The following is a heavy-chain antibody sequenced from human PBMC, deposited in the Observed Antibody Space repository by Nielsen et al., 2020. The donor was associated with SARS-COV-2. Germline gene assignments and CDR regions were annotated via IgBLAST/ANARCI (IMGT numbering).Heavy chain of an antibody. CDR2: ISYDGSNK. CDR3: ARDCLDIVVVPAAMPWYYYGMDV. Sequence: GGSLRLSCAASGFTFSSYAMHWVRQAQGKGLEWVAVISYDGSNKYYADSVKGRFTISRDNSKNTLYLQMNSLRAEDTAVYYCARDCLDIVVVPAAMPWYYYGMDVWGQGTTVTVSS. V-gene: IGHV3-30-3*01. D-gene: IGHD2-2*01. J-gene: IGHJ6*02. CDR1: GFTFSSYA.